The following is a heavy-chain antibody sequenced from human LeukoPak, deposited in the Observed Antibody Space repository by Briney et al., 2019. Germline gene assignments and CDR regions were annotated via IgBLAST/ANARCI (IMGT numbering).Heavy chain of an antibody. D-gene: IGHD5-18*01. J-gene: IGHJ6*02. Sequence: SVKLSCTASGGTFSSYPNSWVRQAPGQGLEWMGRIIPILGIANYAQKFQGRVTITADKSTSTAYMELSSLRSEDTAVYYCARVPTVGIQLWLHCYYGMDVWGQGTTVTVSS. CDR3: ARVPTVGIQLWLHCYYGMDV. CDR1: GGTFSSYP. CDR2: IIPILGIA. V-gene: IGHV1-69*04.